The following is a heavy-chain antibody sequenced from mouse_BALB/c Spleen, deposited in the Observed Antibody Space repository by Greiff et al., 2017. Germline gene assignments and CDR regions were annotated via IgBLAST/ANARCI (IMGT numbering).Heavy chain of an antibody. CDR1: GFTFSDYY. CDR2: ISDGGSYT. CDR3: ARDNLDY. V-gene: IGHV5-4*02. Sequence: EVQRVESGGGLVKPGGSLKLSCAASGFTFSDYYMYWVRQTPEKRLEWVATISDGGSYTYYPDSVKGRFTISRDNAKNNLYLQMSSLKSEDTAMYYCARDNLDYWGQGTTLTVSS. J-gene: IGHJ2*01.